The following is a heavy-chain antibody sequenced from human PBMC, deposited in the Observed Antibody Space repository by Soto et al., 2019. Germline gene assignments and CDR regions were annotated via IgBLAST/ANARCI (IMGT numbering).Heavy chain of an antibody. CDR3: AMPIDSSGHDAFDI. CDR2: IYPGDSDT. V-gene: IGHV5-51*01. J-gene: IGHJ3*02. Sequence: HGESLKISCKGSGYTFTSYWIGWVRQMPGKGLEWMGIIYPGDSDTRYSPSFQGQVTISADKSISTAYLQWSSLKASDTAMYYCAMPIDSSGHDAFDIWGQGTMVTVSS. D-gene: IGHD3-22*01. CDR1: GYTFTSYW.